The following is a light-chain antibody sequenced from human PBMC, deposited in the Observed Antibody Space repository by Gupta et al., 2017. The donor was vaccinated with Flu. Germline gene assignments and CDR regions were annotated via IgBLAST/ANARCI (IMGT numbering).Light chain of an antibody. CDR2: WAS. V-gene: IGKV4-1*01. CDR1: QSVLNSSKNKNY. CDR3: QQEYSIPGS. J-gene: IGKJ2*03. Sequence: EIVMTQSPDALAVSLGERATINCKSSQSVLNSSKNKNYLAWYQQKPGQPPKLLIYWASTREYGVPDRFSGSGSGTDFTLTISSRQAEDVAVYYCQQEYSIPGSFGQGTKLDIK.